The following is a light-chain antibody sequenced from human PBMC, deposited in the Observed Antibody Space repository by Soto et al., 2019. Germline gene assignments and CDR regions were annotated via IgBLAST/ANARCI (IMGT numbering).Light chain of an antibody. Sequence: EIVLSRSPDPLSLSPGERATLSCRASQSVSSSYLAWYQQKPGQAPRLLIYGASSRATGIPDRFSGSGSGTDFILTIISLEEEDFAVYYCQQRSSWGLTFGQGTRLEIK. CDR3: QQRSSWGLT. CDR1: QSVSSSY. CDR2: GAS. V-gene: IGKV3D-20*02. J-gene: IGKJ5*01.